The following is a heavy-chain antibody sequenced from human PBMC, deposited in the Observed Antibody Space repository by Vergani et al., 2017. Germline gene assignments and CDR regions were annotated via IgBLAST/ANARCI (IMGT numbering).Heavy chain of an antibody. V-gene: IGHV4-61*02. CDR2: IYTSGST. D-gene: IGHD5-18*01. CDR1: GGSISSGSYY. CDR3: ARATQLWYPLGYDY. J-gene: IGHJ4*02. Sequence: QVQLQESGPGLVKPSQTLSLTCTVSGGSISSGSYYWSWIRQPAGKGLEWIGRIYTSGSTNYNPSLKSRVTISVDTSKNQFSLKLSSVTAADTAVYYCARATQLWYPLGYDYWGQGTLVTVSS.